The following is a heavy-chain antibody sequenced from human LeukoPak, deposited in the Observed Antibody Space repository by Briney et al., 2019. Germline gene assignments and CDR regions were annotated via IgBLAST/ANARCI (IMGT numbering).Heavy chain of an antibody. CDR1: GGSVSGYY. Sequence: SETLSLTCTVSGGSVSGYYCSWIRQPAGKGLEWIGYIHTSGSNNQYPSLKSRVTISVDKSKNHFSLRLTSVTAADTAVYYCARLSAAVHLGAFDLWGQGTMVTVSS. J-gene: IGHJ3*01. CDR2: IHTSGSN. CDR3: ARLSAAVHLGAFDL. V-gene: IGHV4-4*09. D-gene: IGHD3-3*01.